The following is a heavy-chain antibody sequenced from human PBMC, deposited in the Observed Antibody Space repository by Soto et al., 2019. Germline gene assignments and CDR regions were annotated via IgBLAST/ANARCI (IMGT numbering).Heavy chain of an antibody. J-gene: IGHJ6*03. CDR2: IVPIVGIA. V-gene: IGHV1-69*02. D-gene: IGHD4-4*01. CDR1: GGTFSSYT. CDR3: ARAVKLQLIDPREDPRNRDYYYYYMDV. Sequence: QVQLVQSGAEVKKPGSSVKVSCKASGGTFSSYTISWERQAPGQGLEWLGRIVPIVGIANYAQNFQGRVTITADKSASTAYMELIILRSEDTAVYYCARAVKLQLIDPREDPRNRDYYYYYMDVWGKGTTVTVSS.